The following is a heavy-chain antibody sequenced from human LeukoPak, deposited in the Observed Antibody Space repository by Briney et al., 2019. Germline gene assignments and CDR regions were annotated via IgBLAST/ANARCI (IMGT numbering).Heavy chain of an antibody. Sequence: SEAQSLTCTVSGGSISSSSYFWGWIRQPPGEGLEWIGSMYYSGSTHYNPSLKSRVTMSVDMSKNQFSLKLSSVTAADTAVYYCAGWSGSVTARNYYYYMDVWGEGTTVTVSS. CDR3: AGWSGSVTARNYYYYMDV. V-gene: IGHV4-39*07. CDR2: MYYSGST. J-gene: IGHJ6*03. CDR1: GGSISSSSYF. D-gene: IGHD6-6*01.